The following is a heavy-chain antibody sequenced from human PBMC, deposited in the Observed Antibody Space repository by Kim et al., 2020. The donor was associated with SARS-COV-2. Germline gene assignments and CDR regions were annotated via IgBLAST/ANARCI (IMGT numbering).Heavy chain of an antibody. CDR1: GGSFSGYY. D-gene: IGHD2-21*02. J-gene: IGHJ6*02. Sequence: SETLSLTCAVYGGSFSGYYWSWIRQPPGKGLEWIGEINHSGSTNYNPSLKSRVTISVDTSKNQFSLKLSSVTAADTAVYYCAIQSPCGGDCYPNYYYGMDVWGQGTTVTVSS. CDR3: AIQSPCGGDCYPNYYYGMDV. CDR2: INHSGST. V-gene: IGHV4-34*01.